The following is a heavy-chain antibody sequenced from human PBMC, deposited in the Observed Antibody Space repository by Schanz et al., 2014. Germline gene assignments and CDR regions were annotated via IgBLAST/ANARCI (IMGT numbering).Heavy chain of an antibody. J-gene: IGHJ6*03. CDR1: GYTFTSYD. CDR2: MNPNSGNP. D-gene: IGHD2-2*02. Sequence: QVQLVQSGAEVKKPGASVKVSCTASGYTFTSYDINWVRQAPGQGLEWLGWMNPNSGNPGFAQKFRGRVTMTRNTSMSTAYMELRSLRSDDTAMYYCAGTYCSSTSCYTGYYYMDVWGKGTTVTVSS. V-gene: IGHV1-8*01. CDR3: AGTYCSSTSCYTGYYYMDV.